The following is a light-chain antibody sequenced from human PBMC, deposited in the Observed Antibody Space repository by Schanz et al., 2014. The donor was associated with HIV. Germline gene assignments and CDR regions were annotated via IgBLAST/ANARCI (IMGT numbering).Light chain of an antibody. CDR2: DVN. J-gene: IGLJ2*01. V-gene: IGLV2-14*01. CDR3: CSYAGSTSVI. Sequence: QSALTQPASVSGSPGQSITISCTGTNSDVGGYDYVSWYQQHPGKAPKLIIYDVNYRPSGSSNRFSGSKSGSTASLAIFGLQAEDEADYYCCSYAGSTSVIFGGGTKLTVL. CDR1: NSDVGGYDY.